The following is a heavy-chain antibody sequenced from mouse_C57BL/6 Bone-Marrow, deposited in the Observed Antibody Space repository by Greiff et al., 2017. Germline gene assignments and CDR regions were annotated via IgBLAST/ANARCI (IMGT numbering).Heavy chain of an antibody. J-gene: IGHJ3*01. CDR2: LDPANGNT. CDR1: GFNIKNTY. Sequence: VQLKQSVAELVRPGASVKLSCTASGFNIKNTYMHWVKPRPEHGLEWIGRLDPANGNTTYDPKFKGKATITADTSSNPAYLQLNSMTSEGTAIYYCARKGTWFDYWGQGTLVTVSA. CDR3: ARKGTWFDY. V-gene: IGHV14-3*01.